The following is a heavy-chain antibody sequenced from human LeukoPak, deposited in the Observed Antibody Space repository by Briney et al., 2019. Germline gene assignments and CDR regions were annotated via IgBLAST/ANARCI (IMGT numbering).Heavy chain of an antibody. CDR2: ISYIGST. Sequence: PSETLSLTCAVSGDSFSSHYWTWIRQPPGKGLEWIGYISYIGSTNYNPSLKSRVTISIDTSKNQFSLKLSSVTAADTAMYYCARDLVTVTKGFDIWGQGTMVSVSS. J-gene: IGHJ3*02. D-gene: IGHD4-17*01. CDR1: GDSFSSHY. V-gene: IGHV4-59*11. CDR3: ARDLVTVTKGFDI.